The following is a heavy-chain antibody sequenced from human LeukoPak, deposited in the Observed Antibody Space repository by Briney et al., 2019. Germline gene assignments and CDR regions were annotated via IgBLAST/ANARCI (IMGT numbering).Heavy chain of an antibody. Sequence: PGGSLRLSFAAPGFSFRSCWMSWVRQAPGKGLEWVANIKEDGGEKYYVDSVKGRFTISRDNAKNALYLQMNSLRAEDTAVYYCARVAWPNYFDYWGQGTLVTVSS. CDR1: GFSFRSCW. CDR3: ARVAWPNYFDY. CDR2: IKEDGGEK. J-gene: IGHJ4*02. D-gene: IGHD2-21*01. V-gene: IGHV3-7*01.